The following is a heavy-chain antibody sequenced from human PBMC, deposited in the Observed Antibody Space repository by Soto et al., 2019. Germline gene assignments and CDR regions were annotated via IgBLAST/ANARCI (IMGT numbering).Heavy chain of an antibody. CDR1: GFTFSSYA. V-gene: IGHV3-23*01. Sequence: EVQLLESGGGLVQPGGSLRLSCAASGFTFSSYAMSWVRQAPGKGLEWVSAISGSGGSTYYADSVKGRFTISRDNSKNTLYLQMNSLRAEDTAVYYGARNYGGNSEDDYWGQGTLVTVSS. J-gene: IGHJ4*02. CDR2: ISGSGGST. D-gene: IGHD4-17*01. CDR3: ARNYGGNSEDDY.